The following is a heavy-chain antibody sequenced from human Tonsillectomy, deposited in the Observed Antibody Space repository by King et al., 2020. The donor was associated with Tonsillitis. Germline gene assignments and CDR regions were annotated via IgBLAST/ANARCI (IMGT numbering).Heavy chain of an antibody. CDR1: GFTFSSYG. CDR2: ISYDGSNK. D-gene: IGHD3-10*01. CDR3: AEDPVHSQVAEFDYYGAGSYY. Sequence: VQLVESGGGVVQPGRSLRLSCAASGFTFSSYGMPWVRQAPGKGLEWVAVISYDGSNKNYADSVKGRLTIYRDNSKNTLYLQMNSLRAEDTAVYYCAEDPVHSQVAEFDYYGAGSYYCGPGTPVTVS. J-gene: IGHJ4*02. V-gene: IGHV3-30*18.